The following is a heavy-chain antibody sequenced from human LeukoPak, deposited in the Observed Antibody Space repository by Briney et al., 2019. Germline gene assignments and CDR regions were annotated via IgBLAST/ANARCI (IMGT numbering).Heavy chain of an antibody. V-gene: IGHV3-48*04. D-gene: IGHD2-15*01. CDR3: AKDICSGGSCYENWFDP. Sequence: GGSLRLSCAASGFTFSSYGIIWVRQAPGKGLEWLSFITGSSSAKYYADSVKGRFTISRDNAKNSLYLQTNSLRAEDTALYYCAKDICSGGSCYENWFDPWGQGTLVTVSS. CDR1: GFTFSSYG. J-gene: IGHJ5*02. CDR2: ITGSSSAK.